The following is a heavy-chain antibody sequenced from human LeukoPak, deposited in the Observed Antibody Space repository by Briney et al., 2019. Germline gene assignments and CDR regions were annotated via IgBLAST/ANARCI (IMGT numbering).Heavy chain of an antibody. CDR1: EFSVGSNY. CDR2: IYSGGST. D-gene: IGHD3-9*01. J-gene: IGHJ3*02. V-gene: IGHV3-66*01. Sequence: GGSLRLSCAASEFSVGSNYMTWVRQAPGKGLEWVSLIYSGGSTYYADSVKGRFTISRDNAKNSLYLQMNSLRAEDTAVYYCARDTLSYDILTGYYPIDAFDIWGQGTKVTVSS. CDR3: ARDTLSYDILTGYYPIDAFDI.